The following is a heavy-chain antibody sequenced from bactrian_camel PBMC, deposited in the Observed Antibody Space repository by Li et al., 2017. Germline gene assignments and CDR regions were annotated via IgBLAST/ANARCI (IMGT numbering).Heavy chain of an antibody. CDR3: AADWSSAGGYCAYQSHFES. V-gene: IGHV3S55*01. CDR1: GDTTNSYC. Sequence: HVQLVESGGGSVQAGGSLRLSCESSGDTTNSYCMGWFRQGSDSEREGVAAIDNDGTTDYDDSVKGRFTISKDTAANILYLQMDSLESEDTAMYYCAADWSSAGGYCAYQSHFESWGQGTQVTVS. J-gene: IGHJ6*01. CDR2: IDNDGTT. D-gene: IGHD2*01.